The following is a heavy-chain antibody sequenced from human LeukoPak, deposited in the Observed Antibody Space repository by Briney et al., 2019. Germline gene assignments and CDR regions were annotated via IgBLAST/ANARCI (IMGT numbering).Heavy chain of an antibody. CDR3: ARDRYSSK. J-gene: IGHJ1*01. CDR1: GFTYSSYW. D-gene: IGHD6-19*01. Sequence: GGSLRLSCASSGFTYSSYWLTWVRQAPGKGLEWVGNIKQDGSEKYYEDLVRSRLTNSRDHAKNSLFLHMNTMRAEDTAVYYCARDRYSSKWGQGTLVTVSS. V-gene: IGHV3-7*01. CDR2: IKQDGSEK.